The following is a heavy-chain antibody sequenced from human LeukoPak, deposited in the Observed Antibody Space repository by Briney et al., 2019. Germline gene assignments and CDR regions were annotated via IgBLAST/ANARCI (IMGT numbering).Heavy chain of an antibody. CDR2: INTSGRT. D-gene: IGHD2-2*01. Sequence: SETLSLTCTVSGGSISSYYWSWIRQPAGKGLEWIGRINTSGRTNYNPSLKSRVTISVDTSKNQFSLKLSSVTAADPAVYYCPGLLPQPAASRPIVLFVLGAQGTMAPVFS. CDR3: PGLLPQPAASRPIVLFVL. CDR1: GGSISSYY. J-gene: IGHJ3*01. V-gene: IGHV4-4*07.